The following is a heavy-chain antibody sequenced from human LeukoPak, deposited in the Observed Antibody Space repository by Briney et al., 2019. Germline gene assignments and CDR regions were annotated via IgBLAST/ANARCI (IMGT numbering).Heavy chain of an antibody. J-gene: IGHJ6*03. V-gene: IGHV1-8*03. CDR1: GYTFTSYG. CDR3: ARAGSSWYRYYYYMDV. D-gene: IGHD6-13*01. Sequence: ASVKVSCKASGYTFTSYGINWVRQATGQGLEWMGWMNPNSGNTGYAQKFQGRVTITRNTSISTAYMELSSLRSEDTAVYYCARAGSSWYRYYYYMDVWGKGTTVTVSS. CDR2: MNPNSGNT.